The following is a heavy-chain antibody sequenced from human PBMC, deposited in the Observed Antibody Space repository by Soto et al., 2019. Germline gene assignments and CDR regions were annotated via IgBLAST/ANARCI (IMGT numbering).Heavy chain of an antibody. CDR1: GGTLSSYT. CDR3: ARDKVYCSDTSCRYFDY. Sequence: GASVKVSCKASGGTLSSYTFSWVRQAPGQGLEWMGRVIPNLGVTNYAKKFQGRFTIVVDTSTSTAYMELNSLRYEDTAVYYCARDKVYCSDTSCRYFDYWGQGTLVTGSS. CDR2: VIPNLGVT. V-gene: IGHV1-69*04. J-gene: IGHJ4*02. D-gene: IGHD2-15*01.